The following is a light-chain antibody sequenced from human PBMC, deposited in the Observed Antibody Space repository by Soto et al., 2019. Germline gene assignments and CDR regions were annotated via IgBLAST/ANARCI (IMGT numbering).Light chain of an antibody. Sequence: EIVMTQSPATLSVSPGERATLSCRASQGISGNLAWYQQRAGQAPRLLIYGATTRATGIPARFSATGSGTDFTLTNSRLEPQDFAGYYCQQYGSSRTFGQGTKV. V-gene: IGKV3-15*01. CDR1: QGISGN. CDR2: GAT. CDR3: QQYGSSRT. J-gene: IGKJ1*01.